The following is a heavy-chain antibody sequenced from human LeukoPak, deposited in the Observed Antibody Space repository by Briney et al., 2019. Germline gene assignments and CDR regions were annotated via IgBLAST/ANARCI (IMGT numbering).Heavy chain of an antibody. Sequence: GGSLSLSCAASGFTFSTSALNWVRQAPGKGLEWVSSISSSSSYIYYADSVKGRFTISRDNAKSTLYLQMNSLRAEDTAVYYCAKDRDPMPSRGMDVWGQGSTVAVSS. D-gene: IGHD2-2*01. V-gene: IGHV3-21*01. CDR2: ISSSSSYI. CDR1: GFTFSTSA. J-gene: IGHJ6*02. CDR3: AKDRDPMPSRGMDV.